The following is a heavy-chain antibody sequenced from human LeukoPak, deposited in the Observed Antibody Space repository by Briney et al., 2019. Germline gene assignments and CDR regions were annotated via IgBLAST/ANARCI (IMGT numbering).Heavy chain of an antibody. CDR3: AMGNGSEFDY. CDR1: GFTFTSYS. CDR2: ISSSTYYI. D-gene: IGHD3-10*01. Sequence: PGGSLRLSCAASGFTFTSYSMNWVRQAPGKGLEWVSSISSSTYYIYYGDSVKGRFTISRDNSKNTLYLQMNSLRAEDTAVYYCAMGNGSEFDYWGQGTLVTVSS. J-gene: IGHJ4*02. V-gene: IGHV3-21*01.